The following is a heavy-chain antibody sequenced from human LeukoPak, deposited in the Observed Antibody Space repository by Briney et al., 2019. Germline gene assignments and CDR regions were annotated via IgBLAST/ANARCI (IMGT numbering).Heavy chain of an antibody. Sequence: ASVNVSCKASGYTFTSYAMNWVRQAPGQGLEGMGWINSNTGNPTYAQGFTGRFVFSLDTSVSIAYLQISSLKAEDTAVYYCASRGYSSGWYGGGSYFDAFDIWGQGTTLTVSS. J-gene: IGHJ3*02. CDR3: ASRGYSSGWYGGGSYFDAFDI. CDR2: INSNTGNP. D-gene: IGHD6-19*01. V-gene: IGHV7-4-1*04. CDR1: GYTFTSYA.